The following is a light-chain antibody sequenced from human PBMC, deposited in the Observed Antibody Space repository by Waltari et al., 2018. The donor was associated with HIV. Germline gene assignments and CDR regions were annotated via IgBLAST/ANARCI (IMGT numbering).Light chain of an antibody. CDR2: DAS. Sequence: EIVLTQSPGTLFLSPGERATLSCRASQTVSSNYLAWYQQKPGQAPTLLIYDASSRATGIPDRFSGSGSGTDFTLTINRLEPEDFAVYYCQQYDTSPTFGPGTKVDI. J-gene: IGKJ3*01. V-gene: IGKV3-20*01. CDR1: QTVSSNY. CDR3: QQYDTSPT.